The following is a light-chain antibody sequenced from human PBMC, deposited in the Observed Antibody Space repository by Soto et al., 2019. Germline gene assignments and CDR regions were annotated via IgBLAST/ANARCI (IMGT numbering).Light chain of an antibody. V-gene: IGKV3-15*01. CDR2: GAS. J-gene: IGKJ1*01. CDR3: QQYNNSPPMA. Sequence: EIVMTQSPATLSVSPGERATLSCRASQSVSSNLAWYQQKPGQATRLLIYGASTRATGIPARFSGSGSGTEFTLTISSLQSEDFAVYYCQQYNNSPPMAFGQGTKVEIK. CDR1: QSVSSN.